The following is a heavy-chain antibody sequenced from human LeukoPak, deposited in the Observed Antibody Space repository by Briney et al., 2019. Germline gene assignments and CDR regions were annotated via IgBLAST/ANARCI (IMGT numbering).Heavy chain of an antibody. CDR1: GFSFSSSA. CDR3: AKIHGSGSYYYFDY. D-gene: IGHD3-10*01. CDR2: ISGGGGST. V-gene: IGHV3-23*01. J-gene: IGHJ4*02. Sequence: SGGSLRLSCAASGFSFSSSAMNWVRQAPGKGLEWVSTISGGGGSTYYADSVKGRFTISRDNSKNALYLQMNSLRAEDTAVYYCAKIHGSGSYYYFDYWGQGTLVTVSS.